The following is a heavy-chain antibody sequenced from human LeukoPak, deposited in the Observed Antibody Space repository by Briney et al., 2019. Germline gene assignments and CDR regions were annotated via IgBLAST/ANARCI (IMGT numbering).Heavy chain of an antibody. J-gene: IGHJ4*02. CDR1: GGSFSGYY. D-gene: IGHD5-12*01. CDR2: INHSGST. Sequence: SETLSLTCAVYGGSFSGYYWSLIRQPPGKGLEWIGEINHSGSTNYNPSLKSRVTISVDTSKNQFSLKLSSVTAADTAVYYCARTHIVVTDWGQGSLVTVSS. V-gene: IGHV4-34*01. CDR3: ARTHIVVTD.